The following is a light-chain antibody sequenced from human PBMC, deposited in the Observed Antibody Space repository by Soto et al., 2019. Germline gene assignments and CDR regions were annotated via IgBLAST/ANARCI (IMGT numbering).Light chain of an antibody. CDR3: QQYGSSPLT. CDR2: GAS. CDR1: QSVSSSY. Sequence: EIVLTQSPGTLSLSPGERATLSCRASQSVSSSYLAWYQQKPGQAPRLLIYGASSTATGIPDRFSGSGSGTDFTLTISRLEPEEFAVYYGQQYGSSPLTFGGGTKVEIK. V-gene: IGKV3-20*01. J-gene: IGKJ4*01.